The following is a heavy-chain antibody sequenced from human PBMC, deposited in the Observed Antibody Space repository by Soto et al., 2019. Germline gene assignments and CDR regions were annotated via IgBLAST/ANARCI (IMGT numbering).Heavy chain of an antibody. CDR1: GYTFTSYD. Sequence: QVQLVQSGAEVKKPGASVKVSCKASGYTFTSYDINWVRQATGQGLEWMGWMNPNRGNTGYAQKCQGRVTMTRNTSINTAYRELGSLRSEDTAVYYCAREKVGAVDDWGQGTLVSVSS. CDR3: AREKVGAVDD. V-gene: IGHV1-8*01. J-gene: IGHJ4*02. CDR2: MNPNRGNT. D-gene: IGHD1-26*01.